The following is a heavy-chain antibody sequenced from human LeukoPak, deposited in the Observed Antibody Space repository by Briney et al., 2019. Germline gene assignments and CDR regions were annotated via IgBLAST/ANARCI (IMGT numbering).Heavy chain of an antibody. J-gene: IGHJ5*02. D-gene: IGHD2-8*02. V-gene: IGHV4-34*01. Sequence: SETLSLTCAVYGGSIRGYFWSWIRQPPGKGLEWIGEISHGGGPNHNPSLKSRVTMSVDRSKNQFSLKLSSVTVADTAVYYCARGRGAGDVVLLAGAMQDWFDPWGQGSLVTVSS. CDR3: ARGRGAGDVVLLAGAMQDWFDP. CDR1: GGSIRGYF. CDR2: ISHGGGP.